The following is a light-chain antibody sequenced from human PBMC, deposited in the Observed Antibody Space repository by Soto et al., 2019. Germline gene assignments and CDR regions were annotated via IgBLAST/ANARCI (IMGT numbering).Light chain of an antibody. CDR2: QTS. CDR1: QSVSSSY. CDR3: HQRNK. Sequence: EIVLTQSPGTLSLSPGERATLSCRASQSVSSSYLAWYQHRPGQAPRLLIYQTSIRAAGIPARFSASGSGTDFTLTISSLEPEDFAVYFCHQRNKFGQGTRLEIK. J-gene: IGKJ5*01. V-gene: IGKV3D-20*02.